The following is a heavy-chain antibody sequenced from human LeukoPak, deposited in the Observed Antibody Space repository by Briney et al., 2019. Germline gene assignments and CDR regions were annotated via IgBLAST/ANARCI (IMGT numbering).Heavy chain of an antibody. CDR3: ARMIPTAMGSIYCYYYVRVV. Sequence: ASVKLSCKASGYTFTSCGNSWMRQAPGQGLEWMGWISAYNGNTNYAQKLQGRVTMTTDTSTSTAYLELRSLRSDDTTVDYCARMIPTAMGSIYCYYYVRVVGPQETTVTVSS. CDR1: GYTFTSCG. V-gene: IGHV1-18*01. D-gene: IGHD3-22*01. J-gene: IGHJ6*01. CDR2: ISAYNGNT.